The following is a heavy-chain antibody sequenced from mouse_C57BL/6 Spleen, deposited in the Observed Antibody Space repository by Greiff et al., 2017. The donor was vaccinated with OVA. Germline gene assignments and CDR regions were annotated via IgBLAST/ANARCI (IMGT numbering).Heavy chain of an antibody. D-gene: IGHD4-1*02. CDR3: ARFPTGTTMDY. CDR2: IRNKANGYTT. Sequence: EVQRVESGGGLVQPGGSLSLSCAASGFTFTDYYMSWVRQPPGKALEWLGFIRNKANGYTTEYSASVKGRFTISRDNSQSILYLQMNALRAEDSATYYCARFPTGTTMDYWGQGTSVTVSS. V-gene: IGHV7-3*01. CDR1: GFTFTDYY. J-gene: IGHJ4*01.